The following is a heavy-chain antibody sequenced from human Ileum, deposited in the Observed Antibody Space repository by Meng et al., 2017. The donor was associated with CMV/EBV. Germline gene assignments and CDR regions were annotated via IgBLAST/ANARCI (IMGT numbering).Heavy chain of an antibody. V-gene: IGHV4-4*02. D-gene: IGHD7-27*01. CDR3: ATNKLGLNYYYYGMDV. CDR1: GPSRNTNW. J-gene: IGHJ6*04. Sequence: GPSRNTNWWRWVRQPPGKGLEWIGEIYHSGTTKYNPSLRSRVTISVDKSKNHFSLQLSSVTAADTAVYYCATNKLGLNYYYYGMDVWGRG. CDR2: IYHSGTT.